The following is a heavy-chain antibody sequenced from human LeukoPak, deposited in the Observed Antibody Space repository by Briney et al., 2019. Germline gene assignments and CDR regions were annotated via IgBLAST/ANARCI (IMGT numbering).Heavy chain of an antibody. CDR1: GFTFSSYW. J-gene: IGHJ4*02. V-gene: IGHV3-7*01. Sequence: PGGSLRLSCAASGFTFSSYWMTWVRQAPGKGLEWVANIKQDGSEKYYVDSVKGRFTISRDNAKNSLYLQMNSLRAEDTAVYYCARDSAYYSTSSFVDYWGQGTLVTVPS. CDR3: ARDSAYYSTSSFVDY. CDR2: IKQDGSEK. D-gene: IGHD6-6*01.